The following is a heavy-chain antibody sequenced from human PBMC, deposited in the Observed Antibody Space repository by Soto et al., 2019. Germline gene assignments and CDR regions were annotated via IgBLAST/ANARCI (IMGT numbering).Heavy chain of an antibody. J-gene: IGHJ6*02. CDR1: GFKFNDYQ. D-gene: IGHD3-10*01. V-gene: IGHV3-11*06. CDR2: ITSSSSYT. CDR3: EGDPPGPFWFVQSYYYYYGMDF. Sequence: GGSLRLSCAASGFKFNDYQMNWIRQAPGKGLEWISYITSSSSYTNHADSVKGRFTISRDNAKNSLYLQMNSLRAEDTDVYYCEGDPPGPFWFVQSYYYYYGMDFWGQGTTVPVSS.